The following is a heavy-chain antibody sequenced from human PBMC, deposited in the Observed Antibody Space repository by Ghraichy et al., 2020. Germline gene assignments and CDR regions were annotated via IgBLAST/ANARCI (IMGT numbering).Heavy chain of an antibody. CDR2: INHSGST. Sequence: SQTLSLTCAVYGGSFSGYYWSWIRQPPGKGLEWIGEINHSGSTNYNPSLKSRVTISVDTSKNQFSLKLSSVTAADTAVYYCARLGALMDYWGQGTLVTVSS. J-gene: IGHJ4*02. V-gene: IGHV4-34*01. D-gene: IGHD3-16*01. CDR3: ARLGALMDY. CDR1: GGSFSGYY.